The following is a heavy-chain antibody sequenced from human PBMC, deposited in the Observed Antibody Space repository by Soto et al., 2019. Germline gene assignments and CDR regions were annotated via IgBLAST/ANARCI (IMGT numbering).Heavy chain of an antibody. CDR1: GVSISSGGYC. CDR3: ACRIVGAYYDWFDP. J-gene: IGHJ5*02. V-gene: IGHV4-61*08. D-gene: IGHD1-26*01. Sequence: SETLSLTCAVSGVSISSGGYCWSWIRQPPGKGLEWIGYIYYSGSTNYNPSLKSRVTISVDTSKNQFSLKLSSVTAADTAVYYCACRIVGAYYDWFDPWGQGTLVTVSS. CDR2: IYYSGST.